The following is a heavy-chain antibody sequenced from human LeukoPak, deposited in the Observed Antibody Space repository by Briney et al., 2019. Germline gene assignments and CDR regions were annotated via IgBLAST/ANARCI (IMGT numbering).Heavy chain of an antibody. J-gene: IGHJ4*02. CDR1: GGSISSSSYY. CDR2: INHSGST. V-gene: IGHV4-39*07. CDR3: ASNSFDYYGSGSYSVDY. D-gene: IGHD3-10*01. Sequence: SETLSLTCTVSGGSISSSSYYWGWIRQPPGKGLEWIVEINHSGSTNYNPSLKSRVTISVDTSKNQFSLKLSSVTAADTAVYYCASNSFDYYGSGSYSVDYWGQGTLVTVSS.